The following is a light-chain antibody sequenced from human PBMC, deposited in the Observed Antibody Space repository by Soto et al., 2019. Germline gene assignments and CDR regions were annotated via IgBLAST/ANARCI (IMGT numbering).Light chain of an antibody. CDR2: DVS. CDR3: QQYDNLPYT. V-gene: IGKV1-33*01. J-gene: IGKJ2*01. Sequence: DIPMTQFPSSLSASVGDRVTITCQASQDITYFLNWYQRTPGKAPKLLIYDVSKLKTGVPSRFSGSGSGTHFTFTISSLQPEDIATYYCQQYDNLPYTFGQGTKLEIE. CDR1: QDITYF.